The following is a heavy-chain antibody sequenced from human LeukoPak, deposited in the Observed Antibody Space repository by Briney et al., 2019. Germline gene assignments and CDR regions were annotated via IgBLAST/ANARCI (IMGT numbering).Heavy chain of an antibody. Sequence: GGSLRLSCAASGFTLSSYDMHGVRQATGKGLEWVSAIGTAGDTYYPGSVKGRFTISREKAKNSLYLQMNSLRAGDTAVYYCARAAAGHGLGHSFDYWGQGTLVTVSS. V-gene: IGHV3-13*01. J-gene: IGHJ4*02. D-gene: IGHD6-13*01. CDR3: ARAAAGHGLGHSFDY. CDR2: IGTAGDT. CDR1: GFTLSSYD.